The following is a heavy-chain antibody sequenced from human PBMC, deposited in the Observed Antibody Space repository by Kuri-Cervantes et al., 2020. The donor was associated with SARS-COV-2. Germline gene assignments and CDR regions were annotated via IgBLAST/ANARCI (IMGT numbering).Heavy chain of an antibody. D-gene: IGHD2-2*02. CDR1: GFTFSNYA. V-gene: IGHV3-30-3*01. CDR2: MSFDGSNK. CDR3: ARDAQTILALSYFDY. J-gene: IGHJ4*02. Sequence: LSLTCAASGFTFSNYAMCWVRQAPGKGLEYVAIMSFDGSNKYYPDSVKGRFTISRDNSKNTLYLQMNSLRPEDTAVYYCARDAQTILALSYFDYWGQGTVVTVSS.